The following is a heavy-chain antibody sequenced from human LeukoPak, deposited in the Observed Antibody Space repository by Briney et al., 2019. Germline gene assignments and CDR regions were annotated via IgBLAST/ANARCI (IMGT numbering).Heavy chain of an antibody. CDR2: INYSGST. D-gene: IGHD5-12*01. J-gene: IGHJ4*02. V-gene: IGHV4-59*01. Sequence: SETLSLTCTVSGGSISSYYWSWIRQPPGKGLGWIGYINYSGSTNYNPSLKSRVTISVDTSKNQFSLKLSSVTAADTAVYYCARRSISGYYYFDYWGQGTLVTVSS. CDR3: ARRSISGYYYFDY. CDR1: GGSISSYY.